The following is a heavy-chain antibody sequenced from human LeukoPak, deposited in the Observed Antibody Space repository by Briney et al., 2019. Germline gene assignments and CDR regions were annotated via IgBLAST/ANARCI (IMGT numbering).Heavy chain of an antibody. Sequence: PSETLSLTCTVSGGSISSSSYYWGWIRQPPGKGLEWIGSIYYSASTYYNPSLKSRVTISVDTSKNQFSLKLSSVTAADTAVYYCARLLSPLYVWGSSRPDYWGQGTLVTVSS. CDR1: GGSISSSSYY. V-gene: IGHV4-39*01. J-gene: IGHJ4*02. CDR3: ARLLSPLYVWGSSRPDY. D-gene: IGHD3-16*02. CDR2: IYYSAST.